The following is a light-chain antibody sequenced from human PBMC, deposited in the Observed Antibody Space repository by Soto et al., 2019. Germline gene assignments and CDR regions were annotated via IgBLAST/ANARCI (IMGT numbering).Light chain of an antibody. V-gene: IGKV3-20*01. J-gene: IGKJ5*01. CDR1: QSVSSSY. CDR2: GAS. Sequence: EIVLTQSPGTPSLSPGERATLSCRASQSVSSSYLAWYQQKPGQAPRLLIYGASSRATGIPDRFSGSGSGTGFTLTISRLEPEDFAVYYCLQYGSSLGITFGQGTRLEIK. CDR3: LQYGSSLGIT.